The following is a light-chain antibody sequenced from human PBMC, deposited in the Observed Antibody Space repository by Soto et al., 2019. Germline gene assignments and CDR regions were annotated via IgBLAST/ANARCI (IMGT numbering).Light chain of an antibody. CDR2: GAS. J-gene: IGKJ5*01. CDR3: HHYRDT. V-gene: IGKV3D-15*01. CDR1: QSVSSY. Sequence: EIVMPQSPATLSVFPGERVTLSCRASQSVSSYLAWYQQKPGQAPRLLIYGASSRATGIPDRFSGSGSGTDFTLTISRLEPEDFAVYYCHHYRDTFGQGTRLEI.